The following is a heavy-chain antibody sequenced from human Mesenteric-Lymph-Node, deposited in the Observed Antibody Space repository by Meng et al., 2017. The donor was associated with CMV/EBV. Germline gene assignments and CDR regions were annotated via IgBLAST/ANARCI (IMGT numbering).Heavy chain of an antibody. J-gene: IGHJ6*02. CDR1: GFTLTNYA. V-gene: IGHV3-30*09. D-gene: IGHD6-6*01. Sequence: GESLKISCTASGFTLTNYAVHWVRQAPGKGLEWVTLLAYDGTSKYFADSVKGRFAISRDNSKNTLYLQMNSLRAEDTAVYYCARTVAARPDYYYGMDVWGQGTTVTVSS. CDR2: LAYDGTSK. CDR3: ARTVAARPDYYYGMDV.